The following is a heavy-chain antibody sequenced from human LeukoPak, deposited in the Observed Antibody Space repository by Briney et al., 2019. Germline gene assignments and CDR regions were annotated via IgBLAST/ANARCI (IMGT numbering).Heavy chain of an antibody. CDR2: INPNSGGT. CDR3: ARAGVWDYSDSSGYHNGAFDI. D-gene: IGHD3-22*01. J-gene: IGHJ3*02. V-gene: IGHV1-2*02. Sequence: GASVKVSCKASGYTFTSYDINWVRQASGQGLEWMGWINPNSGGTNYAQKFHGRVPMTRDTSISTAYMELSRLRSDDTAVYYCARAGVWDYSDSSGYHNGAFDIWGQGTMVTVSS. CDR1: GYTFTSYD.